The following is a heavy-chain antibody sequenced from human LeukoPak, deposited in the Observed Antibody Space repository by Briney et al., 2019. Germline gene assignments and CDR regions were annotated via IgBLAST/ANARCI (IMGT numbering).Heavy chain of an antibody. Sequence: ASVKVSSKASGYTFTSYYMHWVRQAPGQGLEWMGIINPSGGSTSYAQKFQGRVTMTRDTSTSTVYMELSSLRSEDTAVYYCARDSQNSGSYINAFDIWGQGTMVTVSS. CDR1: GYTFTSYY. CDR3: ARDSQNSGSYINAFDI. CDR2: INPSGGST. V-gene: IGHV1-46*01. D-gene: IGHD1-26*01. J-gene: IGHJ3*02.